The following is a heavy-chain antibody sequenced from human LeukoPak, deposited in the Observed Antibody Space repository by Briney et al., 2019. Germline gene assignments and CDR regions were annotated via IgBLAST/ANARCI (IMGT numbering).Heavy chain of an antibody. Sequence: GSLRLSCAASGFTFSSYAMSWVRQAPGKGLEWVSAISGSGGSTYYADSVKGRFTISRDNSKNTLYLQMNSLRAEDTAVYYCAKGSPPGRGAYNWFDPWGQGTLVTVSS. D-gene: IGHD3-10*01. V-gene: IGHV3-23*01. CDR1: GFTFSSYA. CDR3: AKGSPPGRGAYNWFDP. CDR2: ISGSGGST. J-gene: IGHJ5*02.